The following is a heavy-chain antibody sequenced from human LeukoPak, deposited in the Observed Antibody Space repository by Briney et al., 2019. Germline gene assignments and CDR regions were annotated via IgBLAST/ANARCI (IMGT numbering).Heavy chain of an antibody. CDR1: GGSISSGSYY. V-gene: IGHV4-61*02. Sequence: PSETLSLTCTVSGGSISSGSYYWSWIRQPAGKGLEWIGRIYTSGSTNYNPSLKSRVTISVDTSKNQFSLKLSSVTAADTAVYYCARGSMVRGVINDPVDWGQGTLVTVPS. CDR3: ARGSMVRGVINDPVD. CDR2: IYTSGST. D-gene: IGHD3-10*01. J-gene: IGHJ4*02.